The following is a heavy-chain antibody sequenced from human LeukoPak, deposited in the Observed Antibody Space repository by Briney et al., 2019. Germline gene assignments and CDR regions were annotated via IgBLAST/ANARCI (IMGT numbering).Heavy chain of an antibody. CDR2: INHSGST. CDR1: GGSFSGYY. CDR3: ARGYSNYDFWSGYYTRGYFDY. Sequence: PSETLSLTCAVYGGSFSGYYWSWIRQPPGKGLEWIGEINHSGSTNYNPSLKSRVTISVDTSKNQFSLKLSSVTAADTAVYYCARGYSNYDFWSGYYTRGYFDYWGQGTLVTVSS. D-gene: IGHD3-3*01. J-gene: IGHJ4*02. V-gene: IGHV4-34*01.